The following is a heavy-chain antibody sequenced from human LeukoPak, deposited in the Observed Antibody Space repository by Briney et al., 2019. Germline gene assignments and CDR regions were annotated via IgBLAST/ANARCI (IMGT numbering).Heavy chain of an antibody. Sequence: SETLSLTCTVSGGSISSYSWNWIRQSPGKGLEWVGYISHSGTTSYNSSLKSRVTISVDTSKNQLSLKLTSVTAADTAVYYCARWDDSAWGFGNWGPGTLVTVSS. CDR2: ISHSGTT. CDR3: ARWDDSAWGFGN. D-gene: IGHD6-19*01. V-gene: IGHV4-59*08. CDR1: GGSISSYS. J-gene: IGHJ4*02.